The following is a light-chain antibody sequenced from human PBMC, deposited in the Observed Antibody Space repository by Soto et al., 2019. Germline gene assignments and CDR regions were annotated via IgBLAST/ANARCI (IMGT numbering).Light chain of an antibody. CDR3: QQYSGSPPTT. CDR2: GAS. V-gene: IGKV3-20*01. J-gene: IGKJ5*01. CDR1: QSVSTNY. Sequence: EIVLTQSPGTLYLSPGERATLSCRASQSVSTNYLAWYQQKQAQSPRLLIYGASSRATGIPDRFSGSGSGTDFTLHIIRLEPEDFAVYYCQQYSGSPPTTFGQGTRLEIE.